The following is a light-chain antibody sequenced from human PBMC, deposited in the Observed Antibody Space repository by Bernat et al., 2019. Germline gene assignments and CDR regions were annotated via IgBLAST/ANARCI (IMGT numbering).Light chain of an antibody. Sequence: EIVLTQSPGTLSLSPGDRATLSCRASQSVSSRFFAWYQQKPGQAPRRLSYDTSTRANGIPDRFSGSGSGTDFTLTISRLEPEDFAVYFCQQYGNSPMYTFGQGTNLEIK. V-gene: IGKV3-20*01. CDR2: DTS. J-gene: IGKJ2*01. CDR3: QQYGNSPMYT. CDR1: QSVSSRF.